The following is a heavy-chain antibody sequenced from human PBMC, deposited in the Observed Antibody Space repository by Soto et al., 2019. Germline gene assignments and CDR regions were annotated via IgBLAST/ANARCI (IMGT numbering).Heavy chain of an antibody. CDR2: ISYGGSSK. CDR1: GFTFSNYA. D-gene: IGHD2-8*02. J-gene: IGHJ4*02. V-gene: IGHV3-30-3*01. Sequence: QVQLVESGGGVVQPGRSLRLSCAASGFTFSNYAMHWVRQAPGKGLEWVAIISYGGSSKDYADSVKGRFTISRDDSKKQLDLEMASLRAEDTAVYYCARDRAHILGFAYWGQGTLVTVSS. CDR3: ARDRAHILGFAY.